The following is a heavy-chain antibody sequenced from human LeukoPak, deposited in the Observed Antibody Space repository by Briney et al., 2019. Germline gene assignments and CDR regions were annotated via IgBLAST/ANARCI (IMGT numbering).Heavy chain of an antibody. D-gene: IGHD6-6*01. CDR3: ARSRVSARRSWFDP. CDR1: GGSISSSSYY. CDR2: IYYSGST. J-gene: IGHJ5*02. V-gene: IGHV4-39*01. Sequence: SETLSLXCTVSGGSISSSSYYWGWIRQPPGKGLEWIGSIYYSGSTYYNPSLKSRVTISVDTSKNQFSLKLSSVTAADTAVYYCARSRVSARRSWFDPWGQGTLVTVSS.